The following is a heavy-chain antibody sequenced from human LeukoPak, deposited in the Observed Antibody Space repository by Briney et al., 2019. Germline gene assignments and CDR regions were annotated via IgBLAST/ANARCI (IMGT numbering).Heavy chain of an antibody. Sequence: GGSLRLSCATSGFTFSSYPLHWVRQAPGKGLEWVTLISYDGSKIYYADSVKGRFTISRDNSKNTLYLQMNSLRAEDTAVYYCARELGVGVIGDAFDIWGQGTVVTVSS. CDR1: GFTFSSYP. CDR3: ARELGVGVIGDAFDI. D-gene: IGHD3-22*01. CDR2: ISYDGSKI. V-gene: IGHV3-30-3*01. J-gene: IGHJ3*02.